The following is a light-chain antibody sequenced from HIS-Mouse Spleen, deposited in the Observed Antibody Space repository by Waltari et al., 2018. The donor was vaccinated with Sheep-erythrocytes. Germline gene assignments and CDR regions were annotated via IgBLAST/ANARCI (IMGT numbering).Light chain of an antibody. CDR3: CSYAGSYNHV. V-gene: IGLV2-11*01. J-gene: IGLJ1*01. CDR1: SRYVGGYNY. Sequence: QSALTQPRSVSGSPGQSVTISCTGTSRYVGGYNYVSWSQQHPGKAPKLMIYDVSKRPSGVPDRFSGSKSGNTASLTISGLQAEDEADYYCCSYAGSYNHVFATGTKVTVL. CDR2: DVS.